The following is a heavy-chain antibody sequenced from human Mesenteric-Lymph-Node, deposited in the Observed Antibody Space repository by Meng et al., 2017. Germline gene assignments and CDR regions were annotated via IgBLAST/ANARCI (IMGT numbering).Heavy chain of an antibody. Sequence: QVQLQEAGTGLVKPSQTLSRICTVSGGTIINGDYYWSWIRQPPGKGLEWIGYIYYSGSTYYNPSLKSRVTISVDTSKNQFSLRLSSVTAADTDVYYCARDLGVATSIAGFVYWGQGTLVTVSS. CDR3: ARDLGVATSIAGFVY. J-gene: IGHJ4*02. CDR1: GGTIINGDYY. CDR2: IYYSGST. V-gene: IGHV4-30-4*01. D-gene: IGHD5-12*01.